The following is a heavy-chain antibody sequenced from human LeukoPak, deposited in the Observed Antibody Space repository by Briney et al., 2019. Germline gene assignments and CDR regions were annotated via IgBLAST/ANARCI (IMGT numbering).Heavy chain of an antibody. CDR1: GFTVRSNY. CDR2: IYSGSST. Sequence: GGSLRLSCAASGFTVRSNYMSWVRQAPGKGLEWVSLIYSGSSTYYADSVRGRFTISRDNSKNTLYLQMSSLRAEDTAVYYCARVLSGSGSLYYYYYYMDVWGKGTTVTISS. V-gene: IGHV3-53*01. J-gene: IGHJ6*03. CDR3: ARVLSGSGSLYYYYYYMDV. D-gene: IGHD6-19*01.